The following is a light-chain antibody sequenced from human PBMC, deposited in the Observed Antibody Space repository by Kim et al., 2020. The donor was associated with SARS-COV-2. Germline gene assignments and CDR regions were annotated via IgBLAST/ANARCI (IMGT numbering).Light chain of an antibody. CDR3: QAWDSSHVV. Sequence: TQPPSVSVSPGQTASITCSGDKLGDKYACWYQQKPGQSPVLVIYQDSKRPSGIPERFSGSNSGNTATLTISGTQAMDEADYYCQAWDSSHVVFGGGT. CDR2: QDS. CDR1: KLGDKY. J-gene: IGLJ2*01. V-gene: IGLV3-1*01.